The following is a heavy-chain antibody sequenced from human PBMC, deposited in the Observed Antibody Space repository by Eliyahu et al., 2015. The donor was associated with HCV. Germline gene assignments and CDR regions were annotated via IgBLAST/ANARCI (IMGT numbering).Heavy chain of an antibody. CDR1: GFXFNIYG. D-gene: IGHD3-9*01. Sequence: QVQLVESGGGVVQPGGSLRLSCAASGFXFNIYGMNWVRQAPGKGLEWVAIISYDGTKKYYADSVKGRFTISRDNSRNTLFLQLNSLRAEDTAVYYCANLGDYDTSTTYRTYEYYGMDVWGQGATVTVSS. CDR3: ANLGDYDTSTTYRTYEYYGMDV. V-gene: IGHV3-30*18. CDR2: ISYDGTKK. J-gene: IGHJ6*02.